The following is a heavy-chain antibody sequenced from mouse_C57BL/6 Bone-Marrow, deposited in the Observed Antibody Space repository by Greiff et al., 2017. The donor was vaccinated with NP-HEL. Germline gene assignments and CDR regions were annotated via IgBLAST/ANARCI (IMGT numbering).Heavy chain of an antibody. V-gene: IGHV1-64*01. Sequence: VQLQQPGAELVKPGASVKLSCKASGYTFTSYWMHWVKQRPGQGLEWIGMIHPNSGSTNYNEKFKSKATLTVDKSSSTAYMQLSSLTSEDSAVYYCARERITTVVATRYFDVWGTGTTVTVSS. CDR3: ARERITTVVATRYFDV. CDR2: IHPNSGST. D-gene: IGHD1-1*01. CDR1: GYTFTSYW. J-gene: IGHJ1*03.